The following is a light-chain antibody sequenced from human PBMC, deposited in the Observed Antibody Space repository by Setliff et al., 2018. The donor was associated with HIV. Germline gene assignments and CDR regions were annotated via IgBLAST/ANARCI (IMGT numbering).Light chain of an antibody. J-gene: IGLJ1*01. CDR2: DVT. V-gene: IGLV2-11*01. CDR3: CSYAGSYTYI. CDR1: SSDVGAYNY. Sequence: QSVLTQPRSVSGSPGQSVTISCTGSSSDVGAYNYVSWYQQHPGEAPKLMIYDVTKRPSGVPDRFSGSKSGNTASLTISGLQAEDEADYYCCSYAGSYTYIFGTGTKVTVL.